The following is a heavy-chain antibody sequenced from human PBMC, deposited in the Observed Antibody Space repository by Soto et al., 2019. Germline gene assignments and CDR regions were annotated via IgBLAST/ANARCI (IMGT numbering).Heavy chain of an antibody. CDR2: IRSKAYGGTT. CDR3: TRGYDSSGYYRRFDY. J-gene: IGHJ4*02. Sequence: PGGSLRLSCTASGFTFGDYAMSWFRQAPGKGLEWVGFIRSKAYGGTTEYAASVKGRFTISRDDSKSIAYLQMNSLKTEDTAVYYCTRGYDSSGYYRRFDYWGQGTLVTVSS. CDR1: GFTFGDYA. V-gene: IGHV3-49*03. D-gene: IGHD3-22*01.